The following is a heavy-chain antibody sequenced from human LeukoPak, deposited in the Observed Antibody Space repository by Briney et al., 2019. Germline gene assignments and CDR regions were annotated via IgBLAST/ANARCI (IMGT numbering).Heavy chain of an antibody. J-gene: IGHJ6*02. V-gene: IGHV3-7*01. D-gene: IGHD3-22*01. CDR3: ARFQYYYDSSGYYRPGGMDV. Sequence: GGSLRLSCAASGFTFSSYWMHWVRQAPGKGLEWVANIKQDGSEKYYVDSVKGRFTISRDNAKNSLYLQMNSLRAEDTAVYYCARFQYYYDSSGYYRPGGMDVWGQGTTVTVSS. CDR1: GFTFSSYW. CDR2: IKQDGSEK.